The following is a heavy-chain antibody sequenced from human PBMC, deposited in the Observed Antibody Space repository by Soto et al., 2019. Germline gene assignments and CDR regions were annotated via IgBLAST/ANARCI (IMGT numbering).Heavy chain of an antibody. CDR3: ARAGDPTKGYYYMDV. CDR1: GYTFTGYY. V-gene: IGHV1-2*04. CDR2: INPNSGGT. Sequence: ASVKVSCKASGYTFTGYYMHWVRQAPGQGLEWMGWINPNSGGTNYAQKFQGWVTMTRDTSISTAYMELSRLRSDDTAVYYCARAGDPTKGYYYMDVWGKGTTVTVSS. J-gene: IGHJ6*03. D-gene: IGHD7-27*01.